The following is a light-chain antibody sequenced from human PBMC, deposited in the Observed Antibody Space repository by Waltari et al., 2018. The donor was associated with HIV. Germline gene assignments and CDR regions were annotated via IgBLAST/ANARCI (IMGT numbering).Light chain of an antibody. V-gene: IGLV3-27*01. Sequence: SYELPQPSAMSMSPGQTARITCAGDVLAENYARWFQQKPGQAPVLLISKDNERHSGLPARFSGSSSGTKVTLTISVAPVDDEADYYCYSAADHMGVFGGGTKLTVL. CDR1: VLAENY. J-gene: IGLJ3*02. CDR3: YSAADHMGV. CDR2: KDN.